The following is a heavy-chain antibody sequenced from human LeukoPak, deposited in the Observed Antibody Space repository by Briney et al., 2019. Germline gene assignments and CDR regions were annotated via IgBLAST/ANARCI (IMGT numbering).Heavy chain of an antibody. D-gene: IGHD5-12*01. Sequence: GGSLRLSCAASGYTFSNYAMTWVRQAPGKGLEWVSSISSSSTYIFYADSLKGRFTISRDNAKNSLYLQMNSLRAEDTAVYYCAREGSSFGGYERLDYWGQGTLVTVSS. J-gene: IGHJ4*02. CDR1: GYTFSNYA. V-gene: IGHV3-21*01. CDR2: ISSSSTYI. CDR3: AREGSSFGGYERLDY.